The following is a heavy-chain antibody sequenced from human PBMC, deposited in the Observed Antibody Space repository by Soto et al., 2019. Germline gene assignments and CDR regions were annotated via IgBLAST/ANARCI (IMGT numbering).Heavy chain of an antibody. CDR2: ISWNSNTI. D-gene: IGHD2-15*01. CDR3: AKTTTGGFSGFSSGGSCYPAAFDI. V-gene: IGHV3-9*01. J-gene: IGHJ3*02. CDR1: GFNFKDYA. Sequence: EVQLMESGGDLVQPGRSRRLAGAASGFNFKDYAMHWVRQAHGKGVEWVSGISWNSNTIAYADSVKGRFTISRDNAKNSLYLQMNSMRPEETACYTCAKTTTGGFSGFSSGGSCYPAAFDIWGHGKMGTVAS.